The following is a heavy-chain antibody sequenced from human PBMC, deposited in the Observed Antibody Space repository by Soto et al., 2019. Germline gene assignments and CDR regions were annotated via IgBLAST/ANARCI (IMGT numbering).Heavy chain of an antibody. CDR3: ARALTDPGYCSSTSCYRTDAFAY. Sequence: EVQLVESGGGLVKPGGSLRLSCAASGFTFSSYSMNWVRQAPGKGLEWVSSISSSSSYIYYADSVKGRFTISSDNAKNSLCLQMNSLRAEDTAVYYCARALTDPGYCSSTSCYRTDAFAYWGQGTVVTVSS. D-gene: IGHD2-2*02. J-gene: IGHJ3*01. CDR1: GFTFSSYS. V-gene: IGHV3-21*01. CDR2: ISSSSSYI.